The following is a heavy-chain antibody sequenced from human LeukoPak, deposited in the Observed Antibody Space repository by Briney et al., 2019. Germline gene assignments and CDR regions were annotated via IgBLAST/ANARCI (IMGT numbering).Heavy chain of an antibody. V-gene: IGHV4-38-2*02. Sequence: SETLSLTCTVSGYSISSGYYWGWIRQPPGKGLEWIGSIYHSGSTYYNPSLKSRVTISVDTSKNQFSLKLSSVTAADTAVYYCARVSYSSSWYWFDPWGQGTLVTVSS. CDR1: GYSISSGYY. J-gene: IGHJ5*02. D-gene: IGHD6-13*01. CDR2: IYHSGST. CDR3: ARVSYSSSWYWFDP.